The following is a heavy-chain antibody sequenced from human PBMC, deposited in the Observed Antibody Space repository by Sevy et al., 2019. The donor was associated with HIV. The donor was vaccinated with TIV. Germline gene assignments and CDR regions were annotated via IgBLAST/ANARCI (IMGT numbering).Heavy chain of an antibody. CDR3: TTDVSSGYYYGYYYYGMDV. D-gene: IGHD3-22*01. CDR2: IKSKTDGGTT. V-gene: IGHV3-15*01. CDR1: GFTFSNAW. Sequence: GGSLRLSCAASGFTFSNAWMSWVRQAPGKGLEWLGRIKSKTDGGTTDYAAPVKGRFTISRDDSKNTLYLQMNSLKTEDTAVYYCTTDVSSGYYYGYYYYGMDVWGQGTTVTVSS. J-gene: IGHJ6*02.